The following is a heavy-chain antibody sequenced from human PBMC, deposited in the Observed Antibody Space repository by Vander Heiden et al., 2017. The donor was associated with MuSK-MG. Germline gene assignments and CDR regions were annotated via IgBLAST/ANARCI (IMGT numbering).Heavy chain of an antibody. CDR2: IYSGGST. Sequence: EVQLVESGGGLIQPGGSLRLSCAASGFTVSSHYMSWVRQAPGKGLEWVSVIYSGGSTYYADSVKGRFTISRDNSKNTLYLQMNSLRAEDTAVYYCARDMHIDYYGSGSPSDDYWGQGTLVTVSS. J-gene: IGHJ4*02. D-gene: IGHD3-10*01. V-gene: IGHV3-53*01. CDR3: ARDMHIDYYGSGSPSDDY. CDR1: GFTVSSHY.